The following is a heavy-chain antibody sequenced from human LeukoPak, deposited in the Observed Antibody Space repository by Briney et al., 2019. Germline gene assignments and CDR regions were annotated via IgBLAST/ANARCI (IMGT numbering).Heavy chain of an antibody. V-gene: IGHV1-2*02. CDR1: GYSFTDYF. D-gene: IGHD2-15*01. Sequence: GASVKVPCKASGYSFTDYFMHWVRQAPGQGLEWMGWINPDSGATNSAQKFQGRVTMTWDTSISTAYMELSRLRSDDTAVYYCARVQDIRAFHIWGQGTMVTVSS. CDR2: INPDSGAT. J-gene: IGHJ3*02. CDR3: ARVQDIRAFHI.